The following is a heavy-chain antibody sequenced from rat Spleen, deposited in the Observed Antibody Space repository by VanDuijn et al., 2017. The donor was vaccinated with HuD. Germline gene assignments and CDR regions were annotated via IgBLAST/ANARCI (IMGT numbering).Heavy chain of an antibody. J-gene: IGHJ2*01. CDR3: AREGLYYYGGYSEEDL. CDR2: ITKTGNNT. V-gene: IGHV5-31*01. CDR1: GFNFNDYW. Sequence: EVKLVESGGGLVQPGRSLKLSCAASGFNFNDYWMTWIRQAPGKGLEWVASITKTGNNTFYPDSVKGRFTISRDNAQSTLYLQMSSLRSEDTATYYCAREGLYYYGGYSEEDLWGQGVMVTVSS. D-gene: IGHD1-11*01.